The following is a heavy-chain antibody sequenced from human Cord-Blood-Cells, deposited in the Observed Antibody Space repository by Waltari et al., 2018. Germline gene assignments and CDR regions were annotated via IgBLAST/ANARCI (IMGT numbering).Heavy chain of an antibody. CDR1: GGSFSGYY. Sequence: QVQLQQWGAGLLKPSETLSLTCAVYGGSFSGYYWSWIRQPPGKGLEWIGEINHSGSTNYNPSLKSRVTISVDTSKNQFSLKLSSVTAADTAVYYCARGVWFREYYFDYWGQGTLVTVSS. CDR3: ARGVWFREYYFDY. CDR2: INHSGST. J-gene: IGHJ4*02. D-gene: IGHD3-10*01. V-gene: IGHV4-34*01.